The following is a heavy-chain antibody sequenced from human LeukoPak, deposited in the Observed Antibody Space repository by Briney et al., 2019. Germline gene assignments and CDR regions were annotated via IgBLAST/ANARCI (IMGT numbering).Heavy chain of an antibody. CDR3: ARESGVRGVIEPHFDY. V-gene: IGHV1-2*02. CDR1: GYTFTSYG. Sequence: GASVKVSCKASGYTFTSYGISWVRQAPGQGLEWMGWINPNSGGTNYAQKFQGRVTMTRDTSISTAYMELSRLRSDDTAVYYCARESGVRGVIEPHFDYWGQGTLVTVSS. J-gene: IGHJ4*02. D-gene: IGHD3-10*01. CDR2: INPNSGGT.